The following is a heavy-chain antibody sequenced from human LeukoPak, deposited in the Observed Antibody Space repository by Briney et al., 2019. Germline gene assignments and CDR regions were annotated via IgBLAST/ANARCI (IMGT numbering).Heavy chain of an antibody. CDR3: VRGSLASGVVVYYYYYLDV. CDR1: GFTFSAYT. Sequence: PGRSLRLSCSASGFTFSAYTMHWVRQAPGKGLEWVAIISYDGGNKYYADSVKGRFTISRDNAKNSLYLQMNSLRAEDTAVYYCVRGSLASGVVVYYYYYLDVWGKGTTVTVSS. J-gene: IGHJ6*03. D-gene: IGHD3-3*01. V-gene: IGHV3-30-3*01. CDR2: ISYDGGNK.